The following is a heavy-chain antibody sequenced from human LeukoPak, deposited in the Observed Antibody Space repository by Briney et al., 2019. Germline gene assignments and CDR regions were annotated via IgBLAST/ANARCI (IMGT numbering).Heavy chain of an antibody. CDR1: GFTSGDYG. D-gene: IGHD2-2*01. Sequence: GSLRLSCSCSGFTSGDYGIHWVRQAPGKGLEWLSFIRTKEYGETSEYAAPVKGRFIISREDSSNSAYLEMNSLQSEDTGVYYCVRGVSGYSTSWFAYWGHGTLVTVSS. CDR2: IRTKEYGETS. V-gene: IGHV3-49*04. CDR3: VRGVSGYSTSWFAY. J-gene: IGHJ4*01.